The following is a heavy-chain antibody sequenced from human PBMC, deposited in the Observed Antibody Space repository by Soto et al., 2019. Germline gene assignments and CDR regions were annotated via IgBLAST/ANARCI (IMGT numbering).Heavy chain of an antibody. D-gene: IGHD1-26*01. V-gene: IGHV4-34*01. J-gene: IGHJ4*02. CDR3: AGYLGATILFAGDY. Sequence: PPDTLSLTYAVYGGSFSGYYWRWIRQPPGKGLEWIGEINHSGSTNYNPSLKSRVTISVDTSKNQFSLKLSSVTAADTAVYYCAGYLGATILFAGDYWGKGTRFTV. CDR1: GGSFSGYY. CDR2: INHSGST.